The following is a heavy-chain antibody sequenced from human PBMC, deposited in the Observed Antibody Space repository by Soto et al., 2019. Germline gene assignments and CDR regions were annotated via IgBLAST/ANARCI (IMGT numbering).Heavy chain of an antibody. D-gene: IGHD4-17*01. CDR2: INPSGGST. Sequence: GASVKVSCKASGYTFTSYYMHWVRQAPGQGLEWMGIINPSGGSTSYAQKFQGRVTMTRDTSTSTVYMELSSLRSEDTAVYYCARDRTAVGDYDPYYFDYWGQGTLVTVSS. CDR3: ARDRTAVGDYDPYYFDY. V-gene: IGHV1-46*01. CDR1: GYTFTSYY. J-gene: IGHJ4*02.